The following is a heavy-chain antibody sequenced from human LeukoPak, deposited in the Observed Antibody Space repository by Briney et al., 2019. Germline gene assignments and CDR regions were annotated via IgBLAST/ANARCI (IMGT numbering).Heavy chain of an antibody. CDR1: GFTVRNNY. D-gene: IGHD2-15*01. CDR2: IYSGGST. CDR3: ARGGGHMDFDY. J-gene: IGHJ4*02. Sequence: PGGALRPLFAAPGFTVRNNYMSRGRQAPGQGLEWDSIIYSGGSTFYAGSVKGRFTNSRDNSKDPLYLQMNSLRAEDTAVYYCARGGGHMDFDYWGQGTLVTVSS. V-gene: IGHV3-53*01.